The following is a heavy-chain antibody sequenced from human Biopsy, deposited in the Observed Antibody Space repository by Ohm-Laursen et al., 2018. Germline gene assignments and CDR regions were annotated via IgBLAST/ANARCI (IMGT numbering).Heavy chain of an antibody. CDR3: ARDPLNGHKHFDY. V-gene: IGHV1-2*02. Sequence: ASVKVSCKPSFYTFTDYNIHWMPQAPRQGLEWLWYIYCKTGATNYAQKFQGTVTMTRDTSISTAYLALGSLRSADTAIYYCARDPLNGHKHFDYWGQGTLVTVSS. CDR1: FYTFTDYN. CDR2: IYCKTGAT. D-gene: IGHD2-8*01. J-gene: IGHJ4*02.